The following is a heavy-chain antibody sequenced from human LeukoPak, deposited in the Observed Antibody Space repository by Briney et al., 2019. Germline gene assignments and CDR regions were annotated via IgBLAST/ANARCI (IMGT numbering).Heavy chain of an antibody. CDR2: VIDSGKDR. Sequence: GGSLRLSCAASGFSFSRNAMAWVRRAPGMGLEWASSVIDSGKDRYYAGSVKGRFTISRDNSKDTLYLQMNSLRVEDTAVYYCAKGVVDRGADCWGQGALVTVSS. J-gene: IGHJ4*02. CDR3: AKGVVDRGADC. V-gene: IGHV3-23*01. D-gene: IGHD2-15*01. CDR1: GFSFSRNA.